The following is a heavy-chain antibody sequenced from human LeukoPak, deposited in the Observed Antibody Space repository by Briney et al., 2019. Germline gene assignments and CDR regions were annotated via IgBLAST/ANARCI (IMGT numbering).Heavy chain of an antibody. CDR3: ATHRIVNYYYYGMDV. V-gene: IGHV1-3*04. J-gene: IGHJ6*02. Sequence: GASVKVSCKASGYTFTSYAMHWVRQAPGQRLECMGWINTGNGNTKYSQKFQGRVTMTEDTSTDTAYMELSSLRSEDTAVYYCATHRIVNYYYYGMDVWGQGTTVTVSS. D-gene: IGHD3-16*02. CDR1: GYTFTSYA. CDR2: INTGNGNT.